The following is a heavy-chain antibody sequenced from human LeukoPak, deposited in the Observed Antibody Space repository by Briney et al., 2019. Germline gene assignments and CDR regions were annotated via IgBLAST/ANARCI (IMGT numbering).Heavy chain of an antibody. V-gene: IGHV4-38-2*02. CDR1: SYSISGGYY. J-gene: IGHJ4*02. D-gene: IGHD6-13*01. CDR2: IYYSGST. CDR3: ARGKGGTAAGTY. Sequence: SETLSLTCTVSSYSISGGYYWGWIRQPPGKGLEWIGSIYYSGSTSYNPSLKSRVTISVDTSKNQFSLKLSSVTAADTAVYYCARGKGGTAAGTYWGQGTLVTVSS.